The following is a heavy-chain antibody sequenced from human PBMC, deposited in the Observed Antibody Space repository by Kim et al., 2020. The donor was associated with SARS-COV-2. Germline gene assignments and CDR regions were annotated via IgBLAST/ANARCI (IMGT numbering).Heavy chain of an antibody. V-gene: IGHV3-49*02. D-gene: IGHD6-25*01. J-gene: IGHJ4*02. CDR2: GGVT. Sequence: GGVTEHAASVKGRFTNSRNDSKSIAYLQRNSLKTEDAAVYYCTRASGRLDYWGQGTLVTVST. CDR3: TRASGRLDY.